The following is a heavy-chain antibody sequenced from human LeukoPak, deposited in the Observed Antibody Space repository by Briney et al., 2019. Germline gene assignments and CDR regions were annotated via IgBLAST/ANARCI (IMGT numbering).Heavy chain of an antibody. CDR2: ISSNGGRT. D-gene: IGHD3-10*01. J-gene: IGHJ6*03. CDR1: AFTFSSYS. CDR3: ARSTITMVRGVIKTTTTWYSYYYMDV. Sequence: GGSLRLSCAASAFTFSSYSMHWVRQAPGKGLEYVSAISSNGGRTYYANSVKGRFTISRDNAKNSLYLQMNSLRAEDTAVYYCARSTITMVRGVIKTTTTWYSYYYMDVWGKGTTVTVSS. V-gene: IGHV3-64*01.